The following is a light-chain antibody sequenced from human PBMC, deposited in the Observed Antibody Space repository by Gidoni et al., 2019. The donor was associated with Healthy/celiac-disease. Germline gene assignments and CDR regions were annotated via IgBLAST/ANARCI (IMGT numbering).Light chain of an antibody. J-gene: IGLJ1*01. Sequence: QSALTQPASVSGSPGPSITISCTGTSSDDGGYNYVSWYQQHPGKAPKLMIYEVSNRPSGVSNRFSGSKSGNTASLTTSGLQAEDEADYYCSSYTSSSTYVFGTGTKVTVL. CDR3: SSYTSSSTYV. V-gene: IGLV2-14*01. CDR2: EVS. CDR1: SSDDGGYNY.